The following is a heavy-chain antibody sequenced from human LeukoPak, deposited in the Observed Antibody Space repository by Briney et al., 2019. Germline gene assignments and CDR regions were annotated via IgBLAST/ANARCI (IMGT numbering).Heavy chain of an antibody. CDR2: IIPILGIA. Sequence: ASVKVSCKASGGTFSSYTISWVRQAPGQGLEWMGRIIPILGIANYAQKFQGRVTITADKTTSTAYMEKSRVRSLNTGVSICARVVSDFWSGYYFDYWGPGTLVTVSS. V-gene: IGHV1-69*02. CDR3: ARVVSDFWSGYYFDY. D-gene: IGHD3-3*01. CDR1: GGTFSSYT. J-gene: IGHJ4*02.